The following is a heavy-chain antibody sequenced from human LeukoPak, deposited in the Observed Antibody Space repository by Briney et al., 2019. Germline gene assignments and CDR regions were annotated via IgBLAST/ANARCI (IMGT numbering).Heavy chain of an antibody. CDR1: GFTFSSYS. CDR2: ISSSSSYI. Sequence: GGSLRLSCAASGFTFSSYSMSWVRQAPGKGLEWVSSISSSSSYIYYADSVKGRFTISRDNAKNSLYLQMNSLRAEDTTVYYCARGGVYSGGYYGWPIDPAFDMWGQGTRVTVSS. D-gene: IGHD1-26*01. V-gene: IGHV3-21*01. J-gene: IGHJ3*02. CDR3: ARGGVYSGGYYGWPIDPAFDM.